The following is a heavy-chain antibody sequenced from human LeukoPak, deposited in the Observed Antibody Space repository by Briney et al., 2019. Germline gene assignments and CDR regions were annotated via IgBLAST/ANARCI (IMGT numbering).Heavy chain of an antibody. CDR2: IIPIFGTA. CDR3: ASEMATIAGDAFDI. CDR1: GGTFSSYA. V-gene: IGHV1-69*05. Sequence: SVKVSCKASGGTFSSYAISWVRQAPGQGLEWMGRIIPIFGTANYAQKFQGRVTITTDESTSTAYMELSSLRSEDTAVCYCASEMATIAGDAFDIWGQGTMVTVSS. D-gene: IGHD5-24*01. J-gene: IGHJ3*02.